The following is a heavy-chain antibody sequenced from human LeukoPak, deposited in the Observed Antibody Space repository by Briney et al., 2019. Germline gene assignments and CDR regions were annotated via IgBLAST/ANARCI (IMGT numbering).Heavy chain of an antibody. D-gene: IGHD1-26*01. CDR1: GGAISSSWYY. CDR3: ARHPRGVGAIIDY. CDR2: IYYSGST. Sequence: SETLSLTRTVSGGAISSSWYYWGWIRQPPGKGLEWIGSIYYSGSTYYNPSLKSRVTISVDTSKNQFSLKLSSVTAADTAVYYCARHPRGVGAIIDYWGQGTLVTVSS. V-gene: IGHV4-39*01. J-gene: IGHJ4*02.